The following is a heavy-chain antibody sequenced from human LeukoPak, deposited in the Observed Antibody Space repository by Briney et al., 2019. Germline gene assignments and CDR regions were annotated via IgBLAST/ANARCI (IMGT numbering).Heavy chain of an antibody. Sequence: PGGSLRLSCAASGFTFSSFSMNWVRQAPGKGLEWVSSISSGGDYKHYADSVKGRLTISRDNAKNSLYLQMNSLTAEDTAVYYCARESFAARWDWGQGTLVTVSS. D-gene: IGHD6-6*01. V-gene: IGHV3-21*01. CDR3: ARESFAARWD. CDR2: ISSGGDYK. J-gene: IGHJ4*02. CDR1: GFTFSSFS.